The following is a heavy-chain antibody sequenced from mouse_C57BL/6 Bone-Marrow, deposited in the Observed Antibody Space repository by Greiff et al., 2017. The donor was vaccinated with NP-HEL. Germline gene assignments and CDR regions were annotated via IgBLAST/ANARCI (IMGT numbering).Heavy chain of an antibody. D-gene: IGHD1-1*01. CDR3: ARGFYYYGSSYRWYFDV. CDR2: INPNNGGT. J-gene: IGHJ1*03. V-gene: IGHV1-18*01. Sequence: VHVKQSGPELVKPGASVKIPCKASGYTFTDYNMDWVKQSHGKSLEWIGDINPNNGGTIYNQKFKGKATLTVDKSSSTAYMELRSLTSEDTAVYYCARGFYYYGSSYRWYFDVWGTGTTVTVSS. CDR1: GYTFTDYN.